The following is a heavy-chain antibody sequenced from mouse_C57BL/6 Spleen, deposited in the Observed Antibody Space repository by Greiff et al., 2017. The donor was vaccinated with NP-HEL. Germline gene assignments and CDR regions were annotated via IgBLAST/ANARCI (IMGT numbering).Heavy chain of an antibody. CDR1: GYALSSSW. CDR2: IYPGDGDT. CDR3: ARYGYYGSSYGYFDV. V-gene: IGHV1-82*01. J-gene: IGHJ1*03. D-gene: IGHD1-1*01. Sequence: VQLQQSGPELVKPGASVKISCKASGYALSSSWMNWVKQRPGKGLEWIGRIYPGDGDTNYNGKFKGKATLTADKSSSTAYMQLSSLTSEDSAVYFCARYGYYGSSYGYFDVWGTGTTVTVSS.